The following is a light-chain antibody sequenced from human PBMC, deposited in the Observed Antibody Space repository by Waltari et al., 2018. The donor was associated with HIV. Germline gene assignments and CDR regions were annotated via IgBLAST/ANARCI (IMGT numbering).Light chain of an antibody. CDR3: CSYADSDTYV. CDR2: EVN. V-gene: IGLV2-23*02. CDR1: SRDVGDYNL. J-gene: IGLJ1*01. Sequence: QSALTQPASVSGSPGQSITISCTGTSRDVGDYNLVSWYQQHPGKAPQLIIFEVNKRPSGISNRFSGSKSGNTASLTISGLQAEDEADYYCCSYADSDTYVFGTGTKVTVL.